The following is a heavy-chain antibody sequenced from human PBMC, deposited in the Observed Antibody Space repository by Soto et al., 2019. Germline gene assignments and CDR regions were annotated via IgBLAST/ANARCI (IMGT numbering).Heavy chain of an antibody. Sequence: GESLKISCKGSGYSFTSYWIGWVRQMPGKGLEWMGIIYPGDSDTRYSPSFQGQVTISAVKSFSNASLPWSSLKASDTALTYCARPDIAENYYYGMDVWGQGTTVTVSS. CDR3: ARPDIAENYYYGMDV. D-gene: IGHD2-15*01. V-gene: IGHV5-51*01. J-gene: IGHJ6*02. CDR1: GYSFTSYW. CDR2: IYPGDSDT.